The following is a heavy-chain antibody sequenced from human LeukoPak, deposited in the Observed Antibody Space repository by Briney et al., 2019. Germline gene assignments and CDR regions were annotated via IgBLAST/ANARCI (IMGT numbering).Heavy chain of an antibody. D-gene: IGHD4-23*01. CDR1: GYTFTGYY. CDR2: INPNSGGT. CDR3: ARGNSRGGSTTVVTQYYFDY. V-gene: IGHV1-2*02. Sequence: ASVKVSCKASGYTFTGYYMHWVRQAPGQGLEWMGWINPNSGGTNYAQNFQGRVTMTRDTSISTAYMELSRLTSDDTAVYYCARGNSRGGSTTVVTQYYFDYWGQGTLVTVSS. J-gene: IGHJ4*02.